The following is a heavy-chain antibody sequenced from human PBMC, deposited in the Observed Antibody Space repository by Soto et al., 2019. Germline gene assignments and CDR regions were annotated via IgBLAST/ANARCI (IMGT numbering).Heavy chain of an antibody. CDR3: ATWHEREHAYDV. Sequence: DVQLVESGGGLIQPGESLRLSCAAFGFTISGKKYVAWVRQAPGKGLEWVSALYDLDGSFYAASVKGRFTTSSDSSKTPVYLQMHDLRPDDTAVYYCATWHEREHAYDVWGQGTTVTVSS. CDR1: GFTISGKKY. CDR2: LYDLDGS. V-gene: IGHV3-53*01. D-gene: IGHD1-1*01. J-gene: IGHJ3*01.